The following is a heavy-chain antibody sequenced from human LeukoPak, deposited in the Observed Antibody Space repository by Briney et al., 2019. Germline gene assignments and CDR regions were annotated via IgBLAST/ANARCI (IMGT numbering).Heavy chain of an antibody. J-gene: IGHJ4*02. CDR2: IYYTGIT. CDR3: ATSQCGSDCYLAGDY. CDR1: GGSVNSGSYY. Sequence: SETLSLTCAVSGGSVNSGSYYWSWIRQHPGKGLEWIAYIYYTGITNYNPSLKSRVTISVDTSKNQFSLNLNSVTAADTAVYYCATSQCGSDCYLAGDYWGQGTLVTVSS. D-gene: IGHD2-21*02. V-gene: IGHV4-61*01.